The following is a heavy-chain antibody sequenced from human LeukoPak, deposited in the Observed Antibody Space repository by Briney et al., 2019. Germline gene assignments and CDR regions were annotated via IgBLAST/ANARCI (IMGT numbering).Heavy chain of an antibody. J-gene: IGHJ4*02. CDR3: AREGGFYRHLDY. Sequence: SETLSLTCGVSGGSVPSTNWWTWIRQPPGKGLEWIGEVHLDGRTNFNPSLKSRLTMSVDLSENHVSLKLTSVTAADTAVYYWAREGGFYRHLDYSGQGTLVTVSS. CDR1: GGSVPSTNW. D-gene: IGHD6-25*01. V-gene: IGHV4-4*02. CDR2: VHLDGRT.